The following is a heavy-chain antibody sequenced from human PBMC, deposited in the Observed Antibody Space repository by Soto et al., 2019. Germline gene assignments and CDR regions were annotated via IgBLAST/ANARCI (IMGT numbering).Heavy chain of an antibody. D-gene: IGHD4-17*01. Sequence: ASVKVSCKASGYSFTSYGISWVRQAPGQGLEWMGWVSGYDADTIYVPKFQGRVTMTTDTSTSTAYMELSSLRYEDTAVYYCATAVYGDYGFDYCGQGTLVTVSS. J-gene: IGHJ4*02. V-gene: IGHV1-18*01. CDR1: GYSFTSYG. CDR3: ATAVYGDYGFDY. CDR2: VSGYDADT.